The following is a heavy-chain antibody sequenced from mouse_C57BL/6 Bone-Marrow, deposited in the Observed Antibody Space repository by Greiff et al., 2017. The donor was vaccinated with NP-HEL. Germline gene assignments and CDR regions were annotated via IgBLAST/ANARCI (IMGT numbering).Heavy chain of an antibody. V-gene: IGHV5-17*01. CDR1: GFTFSDYG. CDR3: ARTPLWLRGGHYAMDY. J-gene: IGHJ4*01. CDR2: ISSGSSTI. D-gene: IGHD2-2*01. Sequence: DVMLVESGGGLVKPGGSLKLSCAASGFTFSDYGMHWVRQAPEKGLEWVAYISSGSSTIYYADTVKGRFTISRDNAKNTLFLQMTSLRSEDTATYNCARTPLWLRGGHYAMDYWGKGTSVTVS.